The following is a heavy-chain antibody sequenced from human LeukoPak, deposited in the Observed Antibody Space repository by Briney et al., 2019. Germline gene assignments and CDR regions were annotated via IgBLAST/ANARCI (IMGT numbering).Heavy chain of an antibody. J-gene: IGHJ4*02. Sequence: ASVKVSCKASGYTFTGYYMHWVRQAPGQGLEWMGRINPNSGGTNYAQKFQGRVTMTRDTSISTAYMELSRLRSEDTAVYYCARDRTRYYDSSGYSHWGQGTLVTVSS. V-gene: IGHV1-2*06. CDR2: INPNSGGT. CDR3: ARDRTRYYDSSGYSH. CDR1: GYTFTGYY. D-gene: IGHD3-22*01.